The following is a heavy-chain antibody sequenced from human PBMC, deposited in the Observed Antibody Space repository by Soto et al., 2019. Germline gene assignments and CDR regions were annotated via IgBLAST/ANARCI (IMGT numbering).Heavy chain of an antibody. V-gene: IGHV4-31*03. CDR2: IYYSGSA. J-gene: IGHJ6*02. CDR1: GGSITSGGYY. D-gene: IGHD3-3*01. CDR3: ARGYYDFWSARLGGMDV. Sequence: QVQLQESGPGLVKPSQTLSLTCTVSGGSITSGGYYWSWIRQYPGKGLEWIGYIYYSGSAYYNPSLKSRVTISVDTSKNQFSLKLSSVTAADTAVYYCARGYYDFWSARLGGMDVWGQGTTVTVSS.